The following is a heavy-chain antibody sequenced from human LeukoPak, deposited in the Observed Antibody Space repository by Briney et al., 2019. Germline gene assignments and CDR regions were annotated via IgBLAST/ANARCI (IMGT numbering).Heavy chain of an antibody. CDR2: IWYDGSNK. CDR3: ARDQRESSSWYVVMGY. CDR1: GFTFSSYG. V-gene: IGHV3-33*01. Sequence: GRSLRLSCAASGFTFSSYGMHWVRQAPGKGLEWVAVIWYDGSNKYYADSVKGRFTISRDNSKNTLYLQMNSLRAEDMAVYYCARDQRESSSWYVVMGYWGQGTLVTVSS. J-gene: IGHJ4*02. D-gene: IGHD6-13*01.